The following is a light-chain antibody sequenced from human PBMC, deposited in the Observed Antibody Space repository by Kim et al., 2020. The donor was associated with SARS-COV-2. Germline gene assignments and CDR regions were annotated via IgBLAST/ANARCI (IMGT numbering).Light chain of an antibody. Sequence: SAGERATLSCRASQSVSSIYLAWYQQRPGQAPRLLVYSSSSRATGIPDRFSGSGSGTDFTLTISRLEPEDFAVYYCQQSGSSPWTLGQGTKVEIK. CDR3: QQSGSSPWT. J-gene: IGKJ1*01. CDR2: SSS. CDR1: QSVSSIY. V-gene: IGKV3-20*01.